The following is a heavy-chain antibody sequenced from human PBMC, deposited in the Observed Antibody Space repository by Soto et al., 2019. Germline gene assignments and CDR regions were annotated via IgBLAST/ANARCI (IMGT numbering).Heavy chain of an antibody. Sequence: VQLVESGGGVVQPGRSLRLSCAASGFTFSDYAMHWVRQAPGKGLEWVAVVSHDGRNTHYADSVKGRFTISRDSSKNTVSLEMPSLRAEDTVFYYCAKGGRQWLVTSDFNYWGQGALVTVSS. V-gene: IGHV3-30*18. CDR2: VSHDGRNT. CDR1: GFTFSDYA. D-gene: IGHD6-19*01. CDR3: AKGGRQWLVTSDFNY. J-gene: IGHJ4*02.